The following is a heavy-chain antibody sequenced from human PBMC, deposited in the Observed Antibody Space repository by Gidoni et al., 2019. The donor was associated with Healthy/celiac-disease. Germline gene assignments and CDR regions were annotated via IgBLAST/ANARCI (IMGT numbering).Heavy chain of an antibody. D-gene: IGHD2-15*01. CDR1: GFTFSSYA. J-gene: IGHJ3*01. Sequence: AASGFTFSSYAMQWVRQAPGKGLEWVAVISYDGSNKYYADSVKGRFTISRDNSKNTLYLQMNSLRAEDTAVYYCARDSGYCSGGSCYAGVGDAFDLWGQGTMVTVSS. CDR3: ARDSGYCSGGSCYAGVGDAFDL. CDR2: ISYDGSNK. V-gene: IGHV3-30-3*01.